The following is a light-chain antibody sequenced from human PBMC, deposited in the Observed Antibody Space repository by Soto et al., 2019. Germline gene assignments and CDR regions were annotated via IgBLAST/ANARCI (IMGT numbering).Light chain of an antibody. V-gene: IGLV2-14*01. J-gene: IGLJ1*01. CDR3: NPYTTSNPRHVV. Sequence: QSALTQPASVSGSPGQSITISCTGTSSDVGGYNYVSWYQQHPGKAPKFMIYDVSNRPSGVSTRFSGSKSGNTASLTISGLQAEDEVDYYCNPYTTSNPRHVVFGIGTKL. CDR1: SSDVGGYNY. CDR2: DVS.